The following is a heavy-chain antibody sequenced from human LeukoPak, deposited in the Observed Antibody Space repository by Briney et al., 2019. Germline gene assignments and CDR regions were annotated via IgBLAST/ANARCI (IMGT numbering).Heavy chain of an antibody. D-gene: IGHD2-2*02. Sequence: SETLSLTCTVSGGSISSSSYYWGWIRQPPGKGLEWIGSIYYSGSTYYNPSLKSRVTISVDTSKNQFSLKLSSVTAADTAVYYCARGRGYCSSTSCYTYLVGFCYYYYMDVWGKGTTVTVSS. CDR1: GGSISSSSYY. J-gene: IGHJ6*03. CDR2: IYYSGST. V-gene: IGHV4-39*07. CDR3: ARGRGYCSSTSCYTYLVGFCYYYYMDV.